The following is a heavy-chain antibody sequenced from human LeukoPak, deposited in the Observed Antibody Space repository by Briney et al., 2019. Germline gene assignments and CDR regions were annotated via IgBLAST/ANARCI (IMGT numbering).Heavy chain of an antibody. CDR3: ARGVQWLAPHDAFDI. J-gene: IGHJ3*02. D-gene: IGHD6-19*01. CDR2: IYTSGST. Sequence: PSETLSLTCTVSGGSISSYYWSWIRQPAGKGLEWIGRIYTSGSTNYNPPLKSRVTMSVDTSKNQFPLKLSSVTDADTAVYYCARGVQWLAPHDAFDIWGQGTMVTVSS. CDR1: GGSISSYY. V-gene: IGHV4-4*07.